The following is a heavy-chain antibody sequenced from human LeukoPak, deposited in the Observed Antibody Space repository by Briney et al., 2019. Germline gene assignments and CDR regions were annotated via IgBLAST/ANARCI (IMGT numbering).Heavy chain of an antibody. Sequence: PSETLSLTCTVSGASISTSSYYWGWIRQPPGKGLEWIGSIYYSGSTNYNPSLKSRVTISIDTSKNQFSLRLSSVTAADTAVYYCARVSCCAGDCHSRQFDYWGQGTLVTVSS. J-gene: IGHJ4*02. CDR2: IYYSGST. D-gene: IGHD2-21*02. CDR3: ARVSCCAGDCHSRQFDY. CDR1: GASISTSSYY. V-gene: IGHV4-39*07.